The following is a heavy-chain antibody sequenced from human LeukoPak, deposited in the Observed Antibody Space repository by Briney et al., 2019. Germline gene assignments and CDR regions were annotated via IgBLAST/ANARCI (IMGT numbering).Heavy chain of an antibody. CDR2: INHSGST. Sequence: SSETLSLTCAVYGGSFSGYYWNWIRQPPGKGLEWIGEINHSGSTNYNPSLKSRVTMSVDTSKNQFSLNLGSVTAADTAVYYCARSTRGSYANWFDPWGQGTLVTVSS. CDR3: ARSTRGSYANWFDP. D-gene: IGHD1-26*01. V-gene: IGHV4-34*01. J-gene: IGHJ5*02. CDR1: GGSFSGYY.